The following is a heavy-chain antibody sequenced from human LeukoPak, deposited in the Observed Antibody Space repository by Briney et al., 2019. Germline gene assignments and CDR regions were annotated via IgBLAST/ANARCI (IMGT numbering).Heavy chain of an antibody. CDR2: INAGNGNT. J-gene: IGHJ4*02. V-gene: IGHV1-3*01. Sequence: GASVKVSCKASGYTFTSYAMHWVRQAPGQRLEWMGWINAGNGNTKYSQKFQGRVTITRDTSASTAYMELSSLRSEDTAVYYCARRLLVGATTPFDYWGQGTLVTVSS. D-gene: IGHD1-26*01. CDR3: ARRLLVGATTPFDY. CDR1: GYTFTSYA.